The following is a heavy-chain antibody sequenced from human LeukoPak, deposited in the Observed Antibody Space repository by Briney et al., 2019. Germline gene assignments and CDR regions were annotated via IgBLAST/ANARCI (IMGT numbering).Heavy chain of an antibody. CDR3: ATDPWSGAVAGQGGY. V-gene: IGHV1-24*01. D-gene: IGHD6-19*01. Sequence: GSLKVSCTVSGYTLTELSMHWVRQAPGKGLEWMGGFGPRDGDTIYAQEFQGRVTMTEDTSTDTAYMELSSLRSEDTAVYYCATDPWSGAVAGQGGYWGQGTLVTVSS. CDR2: FGPRDGDT. CDR1: GYTLTELS. J-gene: IGHJ4*02.